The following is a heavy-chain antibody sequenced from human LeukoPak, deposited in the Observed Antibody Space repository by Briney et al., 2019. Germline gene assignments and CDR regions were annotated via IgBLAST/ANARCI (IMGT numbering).Heavy chain of an antibody. V-gene: IGHV4-30-2*01. CDR1: GGSISSGGYY. CDR3: ARVSEDYFDY. CDR2: IYHSGST. J-gene: IGHJ4*02. Sequence: SETLSLTCTVSGGSISSGGYYWSWIRQPPGKGLEWIGYIYHSGSTYYNPSLKSRVTISVDRSKNQFSLKLSSVTAADTAVYYCARVSEDYFDYWGQGTLVTVSS.